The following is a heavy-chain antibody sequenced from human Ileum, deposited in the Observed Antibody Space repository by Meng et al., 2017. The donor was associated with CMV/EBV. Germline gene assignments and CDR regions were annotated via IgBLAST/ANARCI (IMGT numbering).Heavy chain of an antibody. D-gene: IGHD3-10*01. CDR2: IYYSGST. CDR1: GGSISSSSYY. V-gene: IGHV4-39*07. Sequence: SETLSLTCTVNGGSISSSSYYWGWIRQPPGKGLEWIGTIYYSGSTLYNPSLKSRVTISIDTSKNQFSLKLTSVTAADTAVYYCARDSAYFGELSPFDYWGQGT. CDR3: ARDSAYFGELSPFDY. J-gene: IGHJ4*02.